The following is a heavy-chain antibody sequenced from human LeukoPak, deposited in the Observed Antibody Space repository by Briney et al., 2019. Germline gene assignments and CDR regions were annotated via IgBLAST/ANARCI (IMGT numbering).Heavy chain of an antibody. CDR1: GYSFTSYW. J-gene: IGHJ5*02. Sequence: GESLKISCKGSGYSFTSYWIGWVRQMPGKGLEWMGIIYPGDSDTRYSPSFQDQVTISADKSISTAYLQWSSLKASDTAMYYCARQVEAYCGGDCTPPPIDPWGQGTLVTVSS. CDR2: IYPGDSDT. D-gene: IGHD2-21*02. V-gene: IGHV5-51*01. CDR3: ARQVEAYCGGDCTPPPIDP.